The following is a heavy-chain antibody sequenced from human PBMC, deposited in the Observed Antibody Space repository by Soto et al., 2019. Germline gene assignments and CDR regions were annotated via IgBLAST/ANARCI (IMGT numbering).Heavy chain of an antibody. J-gene: IGHJ5*02. CDR2: IYYSGST. D-gene: IGHD2-2*01. CDR1: GGSISSYY. CDR3: ARALYCSSTSCFDP. V-gene: IGHV4-59*08. Sequence: SETLSLTCTVSGGSISSYYWSWIRQPPGKGLEWIGYIYYSGSTNYNPSLKSRVTISVDTSKNQFSLKLSSVTAADTAVYYCARALYCSSTSCFDPWGQGTLVTVSS.